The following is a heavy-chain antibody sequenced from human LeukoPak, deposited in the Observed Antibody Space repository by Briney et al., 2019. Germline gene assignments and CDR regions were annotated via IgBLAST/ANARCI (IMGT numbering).Heavy chain of an antibody. J-gene: IGHJ5*02. D-gene: IGHD2-2*01. CDR3: ARGGDRCSSTSCLAYNWFDP. V-gene: IGHV1-69*13. CDR1: GGTFSSYA. CDR2: IIPIFGTA. Sequence: EASVKVSCKASGGTFSSYAISWVRQAPGQGLEWMGGIIPIFGTANYAQKLQGRVTITADESTSTAYMELSSLRSEDTAVYYCARGGDRCSSTSCLAYNWFDPWGQGTLVTVSS.